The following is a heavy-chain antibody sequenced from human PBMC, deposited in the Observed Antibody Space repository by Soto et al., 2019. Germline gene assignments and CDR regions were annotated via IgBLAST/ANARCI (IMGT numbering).Heavy chain of an antibody. Sequence: GESLKISCSTSEYSFTSYWVGWVRQMPGKGLEWMGIIHPGDSNTRYSPSFQGQVTISADKAISTAYLQWSSRQASDTAIYCCARFRPCGGNSFDYRGQGLLGSV. V-gene: IGHV5-51*01. D-gene: IGHD2-15*01. J-gene: IGHJ4*02. CDR3: ARFRPCGGNSFDY. CDR1: EYSFTSYW. CDR2: IHPGDSNT.